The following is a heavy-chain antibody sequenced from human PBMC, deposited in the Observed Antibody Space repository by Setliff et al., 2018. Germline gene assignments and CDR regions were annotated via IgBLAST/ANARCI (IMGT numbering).Heavy chain of an antibody. CDR3: AGGRRYDYGWDFDY. V-gene: IGHV4-38-2*02. J-gene: IGHJ4*02. D-gene: IGHD4-17*01. CDR1: GYSISSGHY. CDR2: SSHSGST. Sequence: PSETLSLTCTVSGYSISSGHYWGWIRQPPGKGLGWIGSSSHSGSTYNNPSLRSRVPISLDTSKNQFSPKLTSVTAADTAVYYCAGGRRYDYGWDFDYWGQGTLFTASS.